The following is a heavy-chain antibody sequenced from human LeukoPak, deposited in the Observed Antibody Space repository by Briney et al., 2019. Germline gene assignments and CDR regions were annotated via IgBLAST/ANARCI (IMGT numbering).Heavy chain of an antibody. CDR3: ARDVKLETEQLLEPNWFDP. Sequence: ASVKVSCKASGYTFTSYGISWVRQAPGQGLEWMGWISAYNGNTNYAQKLQGRVTMTTDTSTSAAYMELRSLRSDDTAVYYCARDVKLETEQLLEPNWFDPWGQGTLVTVSS. J-gene: IGHJ5*02. D-gene: IGHD2-2*01. CDR1: GYTFTSYG. CDR2: ISAYNGNT. V-gene: IGHV1-18*01.